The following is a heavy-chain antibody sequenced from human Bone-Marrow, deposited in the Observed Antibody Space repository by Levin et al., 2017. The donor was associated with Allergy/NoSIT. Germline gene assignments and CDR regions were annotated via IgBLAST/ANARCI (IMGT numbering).Heavy chain of an antibody. CDR1: GFIFSNSA. CDR2: ISPDGANG. CDR3: TRDLFGGIVAHYFHY. V-gene: IGHV3-30-3*01. D-gene: IGHD3-16*02. Sequence: GGSLRLSCVGSGFIFSNSAIHWVRQAPAKGLEWVAAISPDGANGYYADSVKGRFTISRDNSKNTVYLQLRSLRHEDAAVYYCTRDLFGGIVAHYFHYWGQGTLVAVSS. J-gene: IGHJ4*02.